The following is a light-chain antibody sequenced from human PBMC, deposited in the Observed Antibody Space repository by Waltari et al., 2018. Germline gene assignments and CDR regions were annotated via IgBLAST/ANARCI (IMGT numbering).Light chain of an antibody. V-gene: IGKV3-15*01. J-gene: IGKJ1*01. CDR1: QSIGSY. CDR2: RAS. CDR3: QQYNNWPPGT. Sequence: TQSPATLSMSPGERDSHSCRTGQSIGSYLAWYQQRPGQAPRLLIYRASTRATGIPDRFSGSGSETEFTLTISSLQSEDIAVYYCQQYNNWPPGTFGQGTKVEI.